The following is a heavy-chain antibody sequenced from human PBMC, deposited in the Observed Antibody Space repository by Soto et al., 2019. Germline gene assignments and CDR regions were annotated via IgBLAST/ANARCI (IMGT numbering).Heavy chain of an antibody. Sequence: GASVKVSCKASGYTFTSYGISWVRQAPGQGLEWMGWISAYNGNTNYAQKLQGRVTITTDTSTSTAYMELRSLRSDDTAMYYCARSNGAYYDFWSGYYYYYYMDVWGKGTTVTVSS. J-gene: IGHJ6*03. D-gene: IGHD3-3*01. V-gene: IGHV1-18*01. CDR2: ISAYNGNT. CDR3: ARSNGAYYDFWSGYYYYYYMDV. CDR1: GYTFTSYG.